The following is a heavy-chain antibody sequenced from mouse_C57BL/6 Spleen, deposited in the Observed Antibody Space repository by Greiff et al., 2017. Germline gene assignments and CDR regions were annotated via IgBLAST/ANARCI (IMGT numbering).Heavy chain of an antibody. Sequence: EVKLVQSGAELVRPGASVKMSCTASGFTFTDYYMHWVKQRPEQGLEWIGRIDPEDGDTDYSPKFQGKATMTADTSSNTAYMQLSSLTSEDSAVYYCTTWGYWGQGTTLTVSS. V-gene: IGHV14-1*01. J-gene: IGHJ2*01. CDR3: TTWGY. CDR1: GFTFTDYY. CDR2: IDPEDGDT. D-gene: IGHD4-1*01.